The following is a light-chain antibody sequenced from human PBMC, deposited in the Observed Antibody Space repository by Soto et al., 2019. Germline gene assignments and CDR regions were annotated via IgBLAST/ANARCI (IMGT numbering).Light chain of an antibody. V-gene: IGKV3-11*01. Sequence: EILLTQSPATLSSFPGDRVTLSCRASQYINTRLAWYQHRPGQAPRRLIYQTSIRAAGIPARFSASGSGTDFTLTISDVQPEDFALYYCHQRQSWPRTFGQGTKVDI. J-gene: IGKJ1*01. CDR3: HQRQSWPRT. CDR1: QYINTR. CDR2: QTS.